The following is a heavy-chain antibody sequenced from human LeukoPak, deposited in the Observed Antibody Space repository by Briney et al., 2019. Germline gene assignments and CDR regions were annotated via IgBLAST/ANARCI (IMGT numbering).Heavy chain of an antibody. J-gene: IGHJ4*02. CDR1: GFTVSSNY. D-gene: IGHD3-22*01. CDR2: IFSGVST. Sequence: PGGSLRLSCAVSGFTVSSNYMSWVRQAPGKGLEWVSVIFSGVSTYYADSVKGRFTISRDDSKNTVYLQMNSLRAEDTSVYFCARGGESSGYYYADYWGQGTLVTVSS. V-gene: IGHV3-66*01. CDR3: ARGGESSGYYYADY.